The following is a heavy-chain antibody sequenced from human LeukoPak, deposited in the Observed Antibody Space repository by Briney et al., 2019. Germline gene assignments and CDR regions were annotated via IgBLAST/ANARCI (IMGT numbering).Heavy chain of an antibody. V-gene: IGHV3-66*02. J-gene: IGHJ4*02. CDR3: ARDLWDATGF. D-gene: IGHD3-3*01. Sequence: QTGGSLGLSCAASGFTVNSNYMSWVRQAPGKGLEWVSVIYSGGSTYYADSVKGRFTISRDISKSTLYLQMNSLRPEDTAVYYCARDLWDATGFWGQGTLVTVSS. CDR2: IYSGGST. CDR1: GFTVNSNY.